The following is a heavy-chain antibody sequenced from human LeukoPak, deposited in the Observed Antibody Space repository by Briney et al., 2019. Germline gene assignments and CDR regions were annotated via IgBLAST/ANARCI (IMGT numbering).Heavy chain of an antibody. CDR3: ARVRVFLYGHFDY. D-gene: IGHD2-2*02. J-gene: IGHJ4*02. Sequence: GGSLRLSCEASGFTFNSYGMQWVGQAPGKGLEWVAFIRYDGSNKYYADSVKGRFTVSRDNSKNTLYLQMNSLRAEDTAVYYCARVRVFLYGHFDYWGQGTLVTVSS. CDR1: GFTFNSYG. V-gene: IGHV3-30*02. CDR2: IRYDGSNK.